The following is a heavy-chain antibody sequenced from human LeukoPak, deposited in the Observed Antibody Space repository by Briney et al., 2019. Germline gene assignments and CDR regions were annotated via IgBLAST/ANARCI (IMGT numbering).Heavy chain of an antibody. Sequence: SETLSLTCNVSGVSISSDKYSWSWIRQRPGKGLEWIGYMYYSGSTSYNPSLKSRVSISLDSPKNQFSLRLSSVTAADTAVYYCATPYCGTISCLDVFDIWGQGTMVTVSS. CDR3: ATPYCGTISCLDVFDI. CDR2: MYYSGST. J-gene: IGHJ3*02. V-gene: IGHV4-31*03. CDR1: GVSISSDKYS. D-gene: IGHD2-21*01.